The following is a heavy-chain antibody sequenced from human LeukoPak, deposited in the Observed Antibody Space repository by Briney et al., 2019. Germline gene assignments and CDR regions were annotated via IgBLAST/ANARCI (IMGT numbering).Heavy chain of an antibody. CDR2: IYSGRST. V-gene: IGHV3-66*04. CDR1: GFTVSSYY. Sequence: QSGGSLRLSCAASGFTVSSYYMSWVRQAPGKGLEWVSVIYSGRSTSYADSVKGRFTISRDNSKNMLYLEMNSLRAEDTAVYYCARHDWFDPWGQGTLVTVSS. J-gene: IGHJ5*02. CDR3: ARHDWFDP.